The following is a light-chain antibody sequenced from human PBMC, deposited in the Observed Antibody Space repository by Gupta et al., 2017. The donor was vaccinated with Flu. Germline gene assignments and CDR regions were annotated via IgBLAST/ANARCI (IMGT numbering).Light chain of an antibody. CDR1: QSLLLSNGYSS. J-gene: IGKJ4*01. V-gene: IGKV2-28*01. Sequence: DAVMTQSPLSLPVTPGEPDSISCRSSQSLLLSNGYSSLDWYLQKPGQSPQLLIYLGSIRASGVPARFSASGSGTDFTLKISRVEAEDAGIYYCMGALKTPAFGGGTKVEIK. CDR2: LGS. CDR3: MGALKTPA.